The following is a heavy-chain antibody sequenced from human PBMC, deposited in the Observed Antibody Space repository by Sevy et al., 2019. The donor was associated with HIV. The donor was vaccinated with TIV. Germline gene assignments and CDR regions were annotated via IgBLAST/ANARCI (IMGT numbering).Heavy chain of an antibody. D-gene: IGHD4-17*01. CDR2: ISGSDGTT. V-gene: IGHV3-11*01. CDR3: ARDHVKDGDSGDYYYFAMDV. Sequence: GGSLRLSCAASGFTFSDSYMSWIRQAPRKGLEWLAYISGSDGTTYYADSVKGRFTISRDNAKNSLYLQMNSLRAEDTAVYYCARDHVKDGDSGDYYYFAMDVWGQGTTVTVSS. J-gene: IGHJ6*02. CDR1: GFTFSDSY.